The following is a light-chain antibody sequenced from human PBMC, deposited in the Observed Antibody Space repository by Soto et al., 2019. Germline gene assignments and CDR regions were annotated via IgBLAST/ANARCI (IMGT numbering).Light chain of an antibody. CDR1: QGIRND. CDR3: LQDYNYPFT. Sequence: AIQVTQSPSSLSASVGDRVTISCRTSQGIRNDLGWYQQKPGKAPKLLIYAASSLQSGVPSRFSGSGSGTDFTLTISSLQPEDFATYCCLQDYNYPFTFGPGTKVDIK. J-gene: IGKJ3*01. CDR2: AAS. V-gene: IGKV1-6*01.